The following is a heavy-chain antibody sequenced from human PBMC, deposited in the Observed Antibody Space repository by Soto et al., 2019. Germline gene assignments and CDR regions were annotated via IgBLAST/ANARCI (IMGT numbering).Heavy chain of an antibody. CDR2: ITYDGNNK. CDR1: GLTFSSYG. CDR3: ASDAYCSGGSCYSENIFDY. Sequence: QVQLVESGGGVVQPGRSLRLSCAASGLTFSSYGMHWVRQAPGKGLEWVAVITYDGNNKYYENSAKGRFTISRDNSKNTLYLQMNSLRAEDTAVYYCASDAYCSGGSCYSENIFDYWGQGTLVTVSS. J-gene: IGHJ4*02. D-gene: IGHD2-15*01. V-gene: IGHV3-30*03.